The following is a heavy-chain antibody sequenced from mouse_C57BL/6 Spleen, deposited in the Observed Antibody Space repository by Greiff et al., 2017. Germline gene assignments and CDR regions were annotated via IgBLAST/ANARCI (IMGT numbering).Heavy chain of an antibody. CDR1: GFTFSDYG. J-gene: IGHJ2*01. CDR2: ISSGSSTI. Sequence: EVHLVESGGGLVKPGGSLKLSCAASGFTFSDYGMHWVRQAPEKGLEWVAYISSGSSTIYYADNVKGRFTISRDNAKNTLFLQMTSLRSEDTAMYYCSRAYYDYDGYFDYWGQGTTLTVSS. D-gene: IGHD2-4*01. V-gene: IGHV5-17*01. CDR3: SRAYYDYDGYFDY.